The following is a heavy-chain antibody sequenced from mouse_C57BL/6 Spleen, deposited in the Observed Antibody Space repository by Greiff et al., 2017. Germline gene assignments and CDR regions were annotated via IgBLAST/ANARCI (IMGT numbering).Heavy chain of an antibody. Sequence: EVKLVESGGGLVKPGGSLKLSCAASGFTFSSYAMSWVRQTPEKRLEWVATISDGGSYTYYPDNVKGRFTISRANAKHNLYLQMSHLKSEGTAMYYCAREGDYYGSSYVWFAYWGHGTLVTVSA. CDR3: AREGDYYGSSYVWFAY. D-gene: IGHD1-1*01. CDR1: GFTFSSYA. V-gene: IGHV5-4*01. J-gene: IGHJ3*01. CDR2: ISDGGSYT.